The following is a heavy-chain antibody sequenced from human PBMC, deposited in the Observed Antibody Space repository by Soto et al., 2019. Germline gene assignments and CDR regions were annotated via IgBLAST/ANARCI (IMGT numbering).Heavy chain of an antibody. CDR3: AREFQRGLHAFDI. CDR1: GFTIGGYG. V-gene: IGHV3-30*03. CDR2: ISEDGTVQ. Sequence: VQLVESGGGVVRPGGSLRLSCVASGFTIGGYGMHWVRQAPGRGLEWVAVISEDGTVQRYLDAVKGRFYISRDNPKNTLSLQMYRLSPEDTSVYFCAREFQRGLHAFDIWGQGTVVNVS. J-gene: IGHJ3*02. D-gene: IGHD4-17*01.